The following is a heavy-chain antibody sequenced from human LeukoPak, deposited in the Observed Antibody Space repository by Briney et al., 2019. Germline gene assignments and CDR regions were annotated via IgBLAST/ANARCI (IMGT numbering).Heavy chain of an antibody. CDR2: XPSCGST. J-gene: IGHJ3*02. Sequence: XPSCGSTSYAQKFQGRVTMTRDTYKSKVYMELSSLRSEDTAVYYCARVFGKYGDRDDAFDIWGQGTMVTVSS. D-gene: IGHD4-17*01. CDR3: ARVFGKYGDRDDAFDI. V-gene: IGHV1-46*01.